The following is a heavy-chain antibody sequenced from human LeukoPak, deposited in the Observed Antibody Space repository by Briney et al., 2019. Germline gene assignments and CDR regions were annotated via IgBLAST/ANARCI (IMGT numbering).Heavy chain of an antibody. CDR2: ISSGSSTI. V-gene: IGHV3-48*02. Sequence: PGGSLRLSCAASGFTFSNYEMNWVRQAPGKGLEWVSYISSGSSTICYADSVKGRFTISRDNAKNSLYLQVNSLRDEDTAVYYCARGFRYFDLWGRGTLVTVSS. CDR1: GFTFSNYE. CDR3: ARGFRYFDL. J-gene: IGHJ2*01. D-gene: IGHD2-21*01.